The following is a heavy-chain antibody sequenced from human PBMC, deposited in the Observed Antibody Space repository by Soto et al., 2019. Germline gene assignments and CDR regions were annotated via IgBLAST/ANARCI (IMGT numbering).Heavy chain of an antibody. CDR2: IYWDDDK. CDR1: GFSLSTSGLG. Sequence: QITLKESGPTLVKPTQTLTLTCTFSGFSLSTSGLGVGWIRQPPGKALEWLALIYWDDDKRYSPSLKSRLTITKDTSKNKVVLTKTTMAPVDPGTYYCAHHYDAFAIWGQGTMVTVSS. J-gene: IGHJ3*02. CDR3: AHHYDAFAI. V-gene: IGHV2-5*02.